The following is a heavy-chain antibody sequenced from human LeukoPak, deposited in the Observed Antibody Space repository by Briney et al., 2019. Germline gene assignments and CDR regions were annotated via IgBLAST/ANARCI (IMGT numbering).Heavy chain of an antibody. V-gene: IGHV1-2*02. D-gene: IGHD3-10*01. CDR2: INPNSGGT. Sequence: AASVKVSCKASGYTFTDYYIHWVRQAPGQGLEWMGWINPNSGGTNYAQKFQGRVTMTRDTSISTAYMELSRVTSDDTAVYYCARVGVREDVIADFDYWGQGTLVTVSS. J-gene: IGHJ4*02. CDR1: GYTFTDYY. CDR3: ARVGVREDVIADFDY.